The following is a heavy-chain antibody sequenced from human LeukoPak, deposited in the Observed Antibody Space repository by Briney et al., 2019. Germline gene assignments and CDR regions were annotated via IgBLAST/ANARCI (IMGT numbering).Heavy chain of an antibody. CDR1: GGTFSSYA. J-gene: IGHJ4*02. Sequence: SVKVSCKASGGTFSSYAISWVRQAPGQGLEWMGGIIPIFGTANYAQKFQGRVTITADESTSTAYMELSSLRSEDTAVYYCASLGGDYRPHLTQALFDYWGQGTLVTVSS. V-gene: IGHV1-69*13. CDR2: IIPIFGTA. D-gene: IGHD4-17*01. CDR3: ASLGGDYRPHLTQALFDY.